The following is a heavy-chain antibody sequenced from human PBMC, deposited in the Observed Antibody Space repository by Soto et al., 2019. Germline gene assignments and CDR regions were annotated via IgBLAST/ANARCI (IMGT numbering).Heavy chain of an antibody. D-gene: IGHD3-22*01. V-gene: IGHV3-74*01. CDR1: GCTFSGHW. J-gene: IGHJ5*02. Sequence: GGSLRLSCAASGCTFSGHWMHWVRQAPGKGLVWVSRISSGGSSADYADSVKGRFTISRDNSKNTLYLQMNSLRAEDTAVYYYARDLNYYDSSRTKLANWFDPWGQGTLVTVSS. CDR2: ISSGGSSA. CDR3: ARDLNYYDSSRTKLANWFDP.